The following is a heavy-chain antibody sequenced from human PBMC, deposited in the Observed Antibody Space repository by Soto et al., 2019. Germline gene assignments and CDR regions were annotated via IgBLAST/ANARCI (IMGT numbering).Heavy chain of an antibody. Sequence: ASETLSLTCAVSSGSISSSNWWSWVRQPPGKGLEWIGEIYHSGSTNYNPSLKSRVTISVDKSKNQFSLKLSSVTAADTAVYYCAREQRQYSSGWYDYWGQGTLVTVSS. CDR1: SGSISSSNW. J-gene: IGHJ4*02. V-gene: IGHV4-4*02. CDR2: IYHSGST. D-gene: IGHD6-19*01. CDR3: AREQRQYSSGWYDY.